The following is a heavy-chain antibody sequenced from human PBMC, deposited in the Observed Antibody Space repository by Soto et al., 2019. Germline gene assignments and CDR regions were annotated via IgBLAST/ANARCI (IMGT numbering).Heavy chain of an antibody. D-gene: IGHD6-13*01. CDR1: GYTFTSYG. CDR3: ERAVYSCTWYDAPAWFDP. V-gene: IGHV1-18*04. J-gene: IGHJ5*02. Sequence: QVQLVQSGAEVKKPGASVKVSCKASGYTFTSYGISWVRQAPGQGLEWMGWISAYNGNTNYAQKLQGRVTMTTDTATRTAYVEPRSVRSDDTAVSSCERAVYSCTWYDAPAWFDPWGQGTLVTVSS. CDR2: ISAYNGNT.